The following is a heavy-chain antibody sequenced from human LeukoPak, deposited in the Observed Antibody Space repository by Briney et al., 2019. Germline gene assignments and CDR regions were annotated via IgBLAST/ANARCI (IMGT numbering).Heavy chain of an antibody. CDR3: ARCGPLTGTTGYFDY. J-gene: IGHJ4*02. Sequence: PSETLSLTCAVSGYSISSGYYWGWIRQPPGKGLEWIGSIYHSGSTYYNPSLKSRVTISVDTSKNQFSLKLSSVTAADTAVYYCARCGPLTGTTGYFDYWGQGTLVTVSS. D-gene: IGHD1-20*01. V-gene: IGHV4-38-2*01. CDR2: IYHSGST. CDR1: GYSISSGYY.